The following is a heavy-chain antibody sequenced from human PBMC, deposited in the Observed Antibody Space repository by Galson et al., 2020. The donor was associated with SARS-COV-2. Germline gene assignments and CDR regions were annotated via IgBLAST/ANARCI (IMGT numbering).Heavy chain of an antibody. J-gene: IGHJ4*02. CDR2: IKEDGSEK. D-gene: IGHD2-15*01. CDR1: GFDFSNYW. Sequence: QLGESLKISFAAPGFDFSNYWMTWVPQAPGKGLEWVANIKEDGSEKQYVDSVKGRFTISRDNARNSLYLQMNRLQAEDTALYYCTRGPHTFATACWGQGTLVTVSS. CDR3: TRGPHTFATAC. V-gene: IGHV3-7*04.